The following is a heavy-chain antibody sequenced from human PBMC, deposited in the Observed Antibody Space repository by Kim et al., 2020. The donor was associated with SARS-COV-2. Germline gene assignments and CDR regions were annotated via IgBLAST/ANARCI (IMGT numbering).Heavy chain of an antibody. Sequence: TNYTPSLKSRGTISVDTSKNQFSLKLSSGTAADTAVYYCARGVYSYGYYYWGQGTLVTVSS. V-gene: IGHV4-34*01. CDR3: ARGVYSYGYYY. J-gene: IGHJ4*02. CDR2: T. D-gene: IGHD5-18*01.